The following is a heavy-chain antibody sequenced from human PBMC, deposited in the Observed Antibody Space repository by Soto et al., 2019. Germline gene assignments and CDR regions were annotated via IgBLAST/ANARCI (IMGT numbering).Heavy chain of an antibody. J-gene: IGHJ3*02. CDR1: GFTFSSHA. CDR3: AKARESERRPRDAFDI. CDR2: ISPSGSNT. V-gene: IGHV3-23*01. Sequence: EVQVLESGGGLVQPGGTLRLSCAASGFTFSSHAMNWVRQAPGKGLEWVSGISPSGSNTYYADSVKGRFTLPRDTSKNKLYLQMKILRAEDTSVYYCAKARESERRPRDAFDIWGQGTAVTVSS. D-gene: IGHD1-1*01.